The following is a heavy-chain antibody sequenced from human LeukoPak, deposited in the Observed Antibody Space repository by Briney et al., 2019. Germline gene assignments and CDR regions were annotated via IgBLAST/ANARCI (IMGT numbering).Heavy chain of an antibody. CDR3: ARTQQLVLRSPLDP. Sequence: GASVKVSCKASGYTFTSYGISWVRQAPGQGLEWMGWISAYNGNTNYAQKLQGRVTMTTDTSTSTAYMELSSLRSEDTAVYYCARTQQLVLRSPLDPWGQGTLVTVSS. D-gene: IGHD6-13*01. CDR2: ISAYNGNT. V-gene: IGHV1-18*01. CDR1: GYTFTSYG. J-gene: IGHJ5*02.